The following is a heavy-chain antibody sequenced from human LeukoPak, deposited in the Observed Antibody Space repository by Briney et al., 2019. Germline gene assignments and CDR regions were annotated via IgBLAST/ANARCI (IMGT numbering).Heavy chain of an antibody. CDR2: IFGSGGSP. Sequence: GGSLRLSCEASGFTFGSHAMYWVRQAPGKGLEWVAGIFGSGGSPHYADSVKGRFIISRDNPRNTMYLQINSLRDEDTAVYYCGKTTVGYSSGQKPAWPVDYWGQGTLVTVSS. V-gene: IGHV3-23*01. CDR1: GFTFGSHA. CDR3: GKTTVGYSSGQKPAWPVDY. J-gene: IGHJ4*02. D-gene: IGHD5-18*01.